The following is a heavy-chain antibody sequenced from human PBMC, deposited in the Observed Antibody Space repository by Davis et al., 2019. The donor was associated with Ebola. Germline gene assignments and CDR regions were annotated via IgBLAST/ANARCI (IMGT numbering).Heavy chain of an antibody. Sequence: GESLKISCAASGFTFSSYAMHWVRQAPGKGLEWVAVISYDGSNKYYADSVKGRFTISRDNAKNTLYLQMNSLRAEDTAVYYCASDHPVVTALMELQYYYGMDVWGQGTTVTVSS. CDR3: ASDHPVVTALMELQYYYGMDV. CDR1: GFTFSSYA. D-gene: IGHD1-7*01. J-gene: IGHJ6*02. CDR2: ISYDGSNK. V-gene: IGHV3-30*04.